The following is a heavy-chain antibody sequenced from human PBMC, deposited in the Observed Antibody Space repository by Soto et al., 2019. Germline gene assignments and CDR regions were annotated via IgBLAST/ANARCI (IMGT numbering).Heavy chain of an antibody. CDR3: ARGSGYYTHWLEP. CDR1: GGSISSYY. D-gene: IGHD3-3*01. J-gene: IGHJ5*02. CDR2: IYYSGST. Sequence: SETLSLTCTVSGGSISSYYWSWIRQPPGKGLEWIGYIYYSGSTNYNPSLKSRVTISVDTSKNKFSLKLSSVTAADTAVYYCARGSGYYTHWLEPSGQGNLVTLSS. V-gene: IGHV4-59*01.